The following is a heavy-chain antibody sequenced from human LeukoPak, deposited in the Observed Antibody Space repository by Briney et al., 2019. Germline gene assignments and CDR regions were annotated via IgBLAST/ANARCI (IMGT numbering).Heavy chain of an antibody. CDR1: GYTFTGYY. J-gene: IGHJ6*03. Sequence: GASVKVSCKASGYTFTGYYMHWVRQAPGQGLEWMRRINPNSGGTNYAQKFQGRVTMTRDTSISTAYMELSRLRSDDTAVYYCARGGGSGSYDQRYYYYYMDVWGKRTTVTVSS. D-gene: IGHD3-10*01. V-gene: IGHV1-2*06. CDR3: ARGGGSGSYDQRYYYYYMDV. CDR2: INPNSGGT.